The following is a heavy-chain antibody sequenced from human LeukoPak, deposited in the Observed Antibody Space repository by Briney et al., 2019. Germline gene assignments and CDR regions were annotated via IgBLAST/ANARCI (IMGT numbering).Heavy chain of an antibody. CDR3: ARHTIYSFTSLAAFDI. Sequence: SETLSLTCAVYGGSFSGYYWSWIRQPPGKGLEWIGEINHSGSTNYNPSLKSRVTISVDTSKNQFSLKLSSVTAADTAVYYCARHTIYSFTSLAAFDIWGQGTMVTVSS. CDR2: INHSGST. CDR1: GGSFSGYY. J-gene: IGHJ3*02. D-gene: IGHD3-10*01. V-gene: IGHV4-34*01.